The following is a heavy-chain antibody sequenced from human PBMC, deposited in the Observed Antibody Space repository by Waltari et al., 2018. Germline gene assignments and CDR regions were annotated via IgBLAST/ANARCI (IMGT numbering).Heavy chain of an antibody. CDR3: TKWAETTKAYFDD. J-gene: IGHJ4*02. CDR2: ITGDGAYT. CDR1: GFPCSTSG. D-gene: IGHD1-7*01. Sequence: EVQLWESGGGLEQPGGSLRLSCSASGFPCSTSGMDCVVQAPGKGLKWVSSITGDGAYTYYTDSVKGRFIVSRDNSKNTVYLQMNSLRAEDTAVYFCTKWAETTKAYFDDWGQGILVTVAS. V-gene: IGHV3-23*01.